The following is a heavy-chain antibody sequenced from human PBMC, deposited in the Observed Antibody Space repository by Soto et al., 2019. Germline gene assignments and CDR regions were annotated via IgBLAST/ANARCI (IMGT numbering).Heavy chain of an antibody. Sequence: PSETLSLTCTVSGGSISSYYWSWIRQPPGKGLEWIGYIYYSGSTNYNPSLKSRVTISVDTSKNQFSLKLSSVTAADTAVYYCARDSPGGFGDRRFGYWGQGTLVTVSS. D-gene: IGHD3-10*01. CDR2: IYYSGST. J-gene: IGHJ4*02. V-gene: IGHV4-59*01. CDR1: GGSISSYY. CDR3: ARDSPGGFGDRRFGY.